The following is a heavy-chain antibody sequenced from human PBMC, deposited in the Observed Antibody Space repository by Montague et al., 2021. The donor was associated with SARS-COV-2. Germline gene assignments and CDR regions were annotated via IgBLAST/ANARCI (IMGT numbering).Heavy chain of an antibody. Sequence: SETLSLTCTVSGGSISTTSYYWGWIRRPPGKGLEWIGSVDYSGLTFYNPSLESRVTISVDTSKKQFSLKVSSVTAADTAVYYCAKDGEALAWGTFDIWGQGTMVTVSS. CDR3: AKDGEALAWGTFDI. V-gene: IGHV4-39*07. CDR2: VDYSGLT. D-gene: IGHD3-10*01. J-gene: IGHJ3*02. CDR1: GGSISTTSYY.